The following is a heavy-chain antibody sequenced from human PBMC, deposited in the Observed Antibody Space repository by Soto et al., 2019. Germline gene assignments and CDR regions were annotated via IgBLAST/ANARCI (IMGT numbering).Heavy chain of an antibody. J-gene: IGHJ4*02. CDR3: ARARYDFWSGYKYYFDY. V-gene: IGHV1-69*01. Sequence: QVQLVQSGAEVRKPGSSVKVSCKASGGTFSRHAISWVRQAPGQGLEWMGGIIPIFGTANHAQKFQGRVTIIADESTSTVYMELSSLRSEDTAMYYCARARYDFWSGYKYYFDYWGQGTLVTVSS. CDR2: IIPIFGTA. D-gene: IGHD3-3*01. CDR1: GGTFSRHA.